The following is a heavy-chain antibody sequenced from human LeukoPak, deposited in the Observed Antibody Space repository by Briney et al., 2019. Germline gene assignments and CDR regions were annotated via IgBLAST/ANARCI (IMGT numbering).Heavy chain of an antibody. V-gene: IGHV1-8*03. D-gene: IGHD3-22*01. Sequence: ASVKVSCKASGYTFTSYDINWVRQATGQGLEWMGWMNPNSGNTGYAQKFQGRVTITRNTTISTAYMELSSLRSEDTAVYYCARGGFGYYDSSGLNWFDPWGQGTLVTVSS. CDR3: ARGGFGYYDSSGLNWFDP. CDR1: GYTFTSYD. J-gene: IGHJ5*02. CDR2: MNPNSGNT.